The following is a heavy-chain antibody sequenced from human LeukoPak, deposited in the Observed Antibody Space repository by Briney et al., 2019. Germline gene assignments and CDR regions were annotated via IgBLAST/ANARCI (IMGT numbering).Heavy chain of an antibody. D-gene: IGHD3-10*01. Sequence: SQTLSLTCTVSGGSVSSGGYYWSWIRQHPGKDLEWIGYIYYSGSTYYNPSLKSRVTISVDTSKNQFSLKLSSVTAADTAVYYCARDKYYGSGSYCDSWGQGTLVTVSS. CDR2: IYYSGST. J-gene: IGHJ5*01. CDR1: GGSVSSGGYY. CDR3: ARDKYYGSGSYCDS. V-gene: IGHV4-31*03.